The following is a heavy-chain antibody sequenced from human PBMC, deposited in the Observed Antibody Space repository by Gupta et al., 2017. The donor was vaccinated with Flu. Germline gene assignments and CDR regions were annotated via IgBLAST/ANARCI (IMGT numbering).Heavy chain of an antibody. CDR3: ARGVEGRFDY. CDR2: IIPILGIA. D-gene: IGHD3-10*01. CDR1: GGTFSSYT. Sequence: QVQLVQSGAEVKKPGSSVKVSCKASGGTFSSYTISWVRQAPGQGREWMGRIIPILGIANYAQKFQGRVTITADKSTGTAYMELSSLRSEDTAVYYCARGVEGRFDYWGQGTLVTVSS. V-gene: IGHV1-69*02. J-gene: IGHJ4*02.